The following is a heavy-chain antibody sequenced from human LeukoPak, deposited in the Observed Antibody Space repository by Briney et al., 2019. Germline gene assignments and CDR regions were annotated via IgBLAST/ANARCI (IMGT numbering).Heavy chain of an antibody. CDR3: AREHLHPTGYFDY. J-gene: IGHJ4*02. V-gene: IGHV4-4*02. D-gene: IGHD1-14*01. CDR1: GGSITSTNY. Sequence: SETLSLTCGVSGGSITSTNYWTWVRQPPGKGLEWIGEVNLQGSTNYNPSLMGRVAISVDMSENHISLQLTSVTAADTAVYYCAREHLHPTGYFDYWGQGTLVTVSS. CDR2: VNLQGST.